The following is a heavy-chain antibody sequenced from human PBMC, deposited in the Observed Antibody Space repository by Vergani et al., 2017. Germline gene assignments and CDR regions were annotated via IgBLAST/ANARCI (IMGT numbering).Heavy chain of an antibody. V-gene: IGHV4-59*08. D-gene: IGHD6-13*01. J-gene: IGHJ5*02. CDR1: FDSIRNLY. CDR3: ARAPVGYSSSWPGWFDP. Sequence: QVQLQESGPGLVKSSETLSLTCSVSFDSIRNLYCNWIRQPPGKGLEWIGSIHYSENTNYNPSLKTRVTISVDTSKNQFSLKLSSVTAADTAVYYCARAPVGYSSSWPGWFDPWGQGTLVTVSS. CDR2: IHYSENT.